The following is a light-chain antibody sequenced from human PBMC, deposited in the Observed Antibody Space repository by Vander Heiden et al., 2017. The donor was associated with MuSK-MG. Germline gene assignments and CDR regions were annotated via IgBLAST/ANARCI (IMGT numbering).Light chain of an antibody. V-gene: IGKV1-6*01. CDR1: QGIGRD. J-gene: IGKJ1*01. Sequence: AIQMTQSPSSLSASVGDRVTITCRASQGIGRDLGWYQQKPGKAPKLLIYAASNLQTGVPSRFSGRGSGTDFTLTISSLQPEDFATYYCLQDNDWPRTFGQGTKVDIK. CDR2: AAS. CDR3: LQDNDWPRT.